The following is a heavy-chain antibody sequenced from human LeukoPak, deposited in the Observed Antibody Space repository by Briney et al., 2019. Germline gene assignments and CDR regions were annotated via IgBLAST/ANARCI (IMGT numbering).Heavy chain of an antibody. J-gene: IGHJ4*02. D-gene: IGHD2-15*01. CDR3: ARGGGGYCNASSCSQDS. V-gene: IGHV1-2*02. CDR2: INPNSGGT. CDR1: GYTFTGYY. Sequence: GASVKVSCKASGYTFTGYYMHWVRQAPGQGLEWMGWINPNSGGTNYAQKFQGRVTLTRDTSINTAYMDLSGLKSDDTAVYYCARGGGGYCNASSCSQDSWGQGTLVTVSS.